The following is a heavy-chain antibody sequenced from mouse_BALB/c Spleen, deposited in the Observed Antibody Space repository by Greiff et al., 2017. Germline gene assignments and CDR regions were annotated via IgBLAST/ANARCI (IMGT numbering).Heavy chain of an antibody. CDR2: ISSGGGNT. CDR1: GFTFSSYT. J-gene: IGHJ4*01. V-gene: IGHV5-9*03. D-gene: IGHD1-2*01. Sequence: DVKLVESGGGLVKPGGSLKLSCAASGFTFSSYTMSWVRQTPEKRLEWVATISSGGGNTYYPDSVKGRFTISRDNAKNNLYLQMSSLRSEDTALYYCARYYGPYYAMDYWGQGTSVTVSS. CDR3: ARYYGPYYAMDY.